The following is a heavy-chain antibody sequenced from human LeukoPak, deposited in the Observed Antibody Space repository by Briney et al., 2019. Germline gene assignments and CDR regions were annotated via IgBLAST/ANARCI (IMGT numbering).Heavy chain of an antibody. CDR1: GGSISSYY. Sequence: PSETLSLTCTVSGGSISSYYWSWIRQPPGKGLEGIGYIYYSGSTNYNPSLKSRVTTSVDTSKNQFSLKLSSVTAADTAVYYCARVTYGSGLYWFDPWGQGTLVTVSS. D-gene: IGHD3-10*01. CDR2: IYYSGST. J-gene: IGHJ5*02. CDR3: ARVTYGSGLYWFDP. V-gene: IGHV4-59*01.